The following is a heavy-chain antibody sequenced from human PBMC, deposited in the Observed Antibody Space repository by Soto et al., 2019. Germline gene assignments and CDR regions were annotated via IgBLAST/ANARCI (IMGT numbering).Heavy chain of an antibody. D-gene: IGHD6-19*01. CDR3: ARRSGWYEGDAFGM. J-gene: IGHJ3*02. CDR2: LSRSRNTI. V-gene: IGHV3-11*01. Sequence: QVQLVESGGGLFQRRGSLRLSRPASEFTFGDYGSSLIRQAAWRGREWVSCLSRSRNTIYYAGSVKGRSSISRHNAANSLYLQMESMGNEDTATYFCARRSGWYEGDAFGMWAEGTMVTVS. CDR1: EFTFGDYG.